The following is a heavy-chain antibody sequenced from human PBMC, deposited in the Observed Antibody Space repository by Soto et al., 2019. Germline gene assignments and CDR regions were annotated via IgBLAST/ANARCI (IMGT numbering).Heavy chain of an antibody. CDR1: GGSISSSTYS. Sequence: SETLSLTCTVSGGSISSSTYSWGWIRQPPGKGLDWIGTINYSGKTYYNPSLKSRVTVSVDTSKNQFSLKLTSVTAADTAVYYCARLRGRVGYSHGYIDSWGQGALVTVPS. CDR3: ARLRGRVGYSHGYIDS. J-gene: IGHJ5*01. CDR2: INYSGKT. V-gene: IGHV4-39*01. D-gene: IGHD5-18*01.